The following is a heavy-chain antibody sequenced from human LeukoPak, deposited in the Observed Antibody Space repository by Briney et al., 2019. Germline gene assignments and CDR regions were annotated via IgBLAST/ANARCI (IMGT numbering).Heavy chain of an antibody. J-gene: IGHJ6*03. Sequence: GGSLRLSCAASGFTFSSYSMSWVRQAPGKGLEWVSAISGSGGSTYYADSVKGRFTISRDNSKNTLYLQMNSLRPEDTAVYYCAKVDGGADYMDVWGKGTTVTVSS. CDR3: AKVDGGADYMDV. CDR1: GFTFSSYS. V-gene: IGHV3-23*01. D-gene: IGHD4-23*01. CDR2: ISGSGGST.